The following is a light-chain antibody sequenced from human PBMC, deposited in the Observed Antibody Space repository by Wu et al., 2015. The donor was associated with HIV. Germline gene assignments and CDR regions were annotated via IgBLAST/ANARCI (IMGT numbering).Light chain of an antibody. Sequence: EIVLTQSPGTLSLSPGERATLSCRASQSVSSSFLAWYQQKPGQAPRLLIYGASRRATGIPDRFSGSGSGTDFSLTISRLEPEDFAVYYCHQYGGSPPFTFGPGTKVDIK. CDR1: QSVSSSF. CDR2: GAS. J-gene: IGKJ3*01. V-gene: IGKV3-20*01. CDR3: HQYGGSPPFT.